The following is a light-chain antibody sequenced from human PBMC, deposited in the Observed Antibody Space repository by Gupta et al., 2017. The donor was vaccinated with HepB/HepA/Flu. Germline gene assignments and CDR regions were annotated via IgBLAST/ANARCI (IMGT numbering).Light chain of an antibody. J-gene: IGKJ4*01. CDR3: QQRNSYLT. Sequence: DIQLTQSPSFLSASVGDRVTITCRASQGISSYLAWYQQKPGKAPKLLIYAASTLQSGVPSRFSGSGSGTEFTLTISSLQPEDFATYYCQQRNSYLTFGGGTKVEIK. CDR2: AAS. V-gene: IGKV1-9*01. CDR1: QGISSY.